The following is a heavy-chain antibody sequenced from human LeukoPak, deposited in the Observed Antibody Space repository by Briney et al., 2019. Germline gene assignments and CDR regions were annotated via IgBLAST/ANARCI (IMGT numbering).Heavy chain of an antibody. CDR2: IYHSGST. V-gene: IGHV4-4*02. Sequence: SESLSLTCAVSGGSISSSNWWSWVRQPPGKGLEWIGEIYHSGSTNYNPSLKSRVTISVDKSKNQFSLKLSSVTAADTAVYYCARDGPGCSGGSCLYYYYYYGMDVWGKGTTVTVSS. CDR1: GGSISSSNW. CDR3: ARDGPGCSGGSCLYYYYYYGMDV. J-gene: IGHJ6*04. D-gene: IGHD2-15*01.